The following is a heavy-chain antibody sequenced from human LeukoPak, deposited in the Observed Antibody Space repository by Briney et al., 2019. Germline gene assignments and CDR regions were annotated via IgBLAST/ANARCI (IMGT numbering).Heavy chain of an antibody. J-gene: IGHJ4*02. CDR3: ARGRGVKYNSDRIYSFDY. CDR2: IYYSGST. CDR1: GGSISSGGYS. D-gene: IGHD1-1*01. Sequence: SQTLSLTCAVSGGSISSGGYSWSWIRQPPGKGLEWIGYIYYSGSTYYNPSLKSRVTISIDTSNNQFSLKLSSVTAADTAVYYCARGRGVKYNSDRIYSFDYWGQGTLVTVSS. V-gene: IGHV4-30-4*07.